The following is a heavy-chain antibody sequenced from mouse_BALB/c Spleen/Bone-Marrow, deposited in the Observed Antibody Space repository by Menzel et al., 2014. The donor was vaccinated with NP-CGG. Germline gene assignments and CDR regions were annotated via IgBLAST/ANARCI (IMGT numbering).Heavy chain of an antibody. Sequence: VQLQQSGPELVKPGASVKISCKASGYSCTGYYMHWVKQSHGNSLDWIGYIYPYNGVSSYNQKFKGKATLTVDKSSSTAYMELRSLTSDDSAVYYCESRGEYFDVWGAGTTVTVSS. V-gene: IGHV1-31*01. CDR2: IYPYNGVS. CDR3: ESRGEYFDV. CDR1: GYSCTGYY. J-gene: IGHJ1*01.